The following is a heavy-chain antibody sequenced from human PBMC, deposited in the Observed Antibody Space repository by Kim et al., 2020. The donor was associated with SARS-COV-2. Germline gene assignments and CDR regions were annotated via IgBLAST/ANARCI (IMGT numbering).Heavy chain of an antibody. CDR2: INHLGTS. D-gene: IGHD3-3*01. CDR1: GFTFSAHS. Sequence: LSLTCATSGFTFSAHSVAWVRQAPGKGLEWVSSINHLGTSFYADSVRGRFAISRDNTKNSLSLQMNSLRAQDTAVYYCARARFGYYDEYFQSWGQGTLVTVSS. J-gene: IGHJ1*01. CDR3: ARARFGYYDEYFQS. V-gene: IGHV3-21*01.